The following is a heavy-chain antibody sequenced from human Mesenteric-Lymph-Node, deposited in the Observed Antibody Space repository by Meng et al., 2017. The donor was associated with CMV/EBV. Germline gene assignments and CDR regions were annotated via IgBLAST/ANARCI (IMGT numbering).Heavy chain of an antibody. CDR1: TFSTYA. CDR3: AKGVGSDCSTTSCYSAFDY. CDR2: IPGPGGSR. J-gene: IGHJ4*02. Sequence: TFSTYAMIWVRQAPGKGLEWVSAIPGPGGSRYYAESVKGRFTISRDNSRNTLYLQMNSLRVEDTAVYSCAKGVGSDCSTTSCYSAFDYWGQGTLVTVSS. V-gene: IGHV3-23*01. D-gene: IGHD2-2*01.